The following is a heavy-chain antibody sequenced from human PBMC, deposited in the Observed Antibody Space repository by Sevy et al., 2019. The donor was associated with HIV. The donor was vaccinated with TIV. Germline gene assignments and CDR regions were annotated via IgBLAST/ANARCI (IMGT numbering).Heavy chain of an antibody. J-gene: IGHJ5*02. D-gene: IGHD3-3*01. V-gene: IGHV4-39*01. CDR1: GGSISSSSYY. CDR3: AETFWDFGLVREFDP. Sequence: SETLSLTCTVSGGSISSSSYYWGWIRQPPGKGLEWIASIYYSGSTYNNPSLKSRVTISVDTSKNQFSLKLNSVTATDTAVYYCAETFWDFGLVREFDPWGQRTLVTVSS. CDR2: IYYSGST.